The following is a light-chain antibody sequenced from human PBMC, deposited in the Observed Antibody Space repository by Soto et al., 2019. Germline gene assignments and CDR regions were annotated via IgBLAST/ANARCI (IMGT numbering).Light chain of an antibody. J-gene: IGKJ1*01. V-gene: IGKV4-1*01. CDR3: QQYFDTPWT. CDR1: QSVLHSSNNKHC. CDR2: WAS. Sequence: DIVMTQSPDSLPVSLGERATINCKSSQSVLHSSNNKHCVSWYQQKPVQPPKLLIYWASTRESGVPDRFTGSGSGTDFTLTISSLQAEDVAVYFCQQYFDTPWTFGQGTKVEIK.